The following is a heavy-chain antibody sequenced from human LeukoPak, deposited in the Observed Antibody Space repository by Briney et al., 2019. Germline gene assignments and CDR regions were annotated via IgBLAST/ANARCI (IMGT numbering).Heavy chain of an antibody. CDR3: ARTARRGYYYYYYMDV. CDR1: GITFSSYG. V-gene: IGHV3-23*01. D-gene: IGHD1-1*01. J-gene: IGHJ6*03. CDR2: ISSTGGTT. Sequence: PGGSLRLSCAASGITFSSYGMSWVRQAPGKGLEWVSSISSTGGTTYYADSVKGRFTISRGNAKNSLYLQMNSLRAEDTALYYCARTARRGYYYYYYMDVWGKGTTVTISS.